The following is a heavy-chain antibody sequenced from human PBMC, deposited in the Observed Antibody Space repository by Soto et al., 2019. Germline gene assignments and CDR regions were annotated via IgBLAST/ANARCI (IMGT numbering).Heavy chain of an antibody. CDR1: GFTFSSYA. Sequence: GGSLRLSCAASGFTFSSYAMSWVRQAPGKGLEWVSAISGSGGSTYYADSVKGRFTISRDNSKNTLYLQMNSLRAEDTAVYYCAKDLPKYDFPGGRYLDYWGQGTLVTVSS. D-gene: IGHD3-3*01. CDR2: ISGSGGST. J-gene: IGHJ4*02. CDR3: AKDLPKYDFPGGRYLDY. V-gene: IGHV3-23*01.